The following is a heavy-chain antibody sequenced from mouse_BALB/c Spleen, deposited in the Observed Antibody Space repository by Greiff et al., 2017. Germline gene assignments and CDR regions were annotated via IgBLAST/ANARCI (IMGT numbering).Heavy chain of an antibody. V-gene: IGHV1-69*02. CDR1: GYTFTSYW. J-gene: IGHJ2*01. Sequence: QVQLQQPGAELVKPGAPVKLSCKASGYTFTSYWMNWVKQRPGRGLEWIGRIDPSDSETHYNQKFKDKATLTVDKSSSTAYIQRSSLTSEDSAVYYWARDGNYYFDYWGQGTTLTVSS. CDR2: IDPSDSET. D-gene: IGHD2-1*01. CDR3: ARDGNYYFDY.